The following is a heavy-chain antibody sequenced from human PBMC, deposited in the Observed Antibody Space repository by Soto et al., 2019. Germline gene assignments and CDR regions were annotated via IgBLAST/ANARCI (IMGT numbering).Heavy chain of an antibody. CDR3: ARELTMYYYDSSGAFDI. V-gene: IGHV1-69*13. CDR1: GGTFSSYA. J-gene: IGHJ3*02. Sequence: AASVKVSCKASGGTFSSYAISWVRQAPGQGLEWMGGIIPIFGTANYAQKFQGRVTITADESTSTAYMELSSLRSEDTAVYYCARELTMYYYDSSGAFDIWGQGTMVTVSS. CDR2: IIPIFGTA. D-gene: IGHD3-22*01.